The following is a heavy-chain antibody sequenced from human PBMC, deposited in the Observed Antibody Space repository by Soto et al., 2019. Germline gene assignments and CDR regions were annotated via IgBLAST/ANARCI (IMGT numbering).Heavy chain of an antibody. CDR3: ARPAANMGWYYSDY. Sequence: QVQLVQSGAEVKKPGASVKVSCKTSGYTFTNYYMHWVRQAPGQGLEWMGIINPSGGGTTYAQKFQGRVTITRDTSTSTVYMDLSSLRSEDTAVYYCARPAANMGWYYSDYWGQGTLVTVSS. CDR1: GYTFTNYY. D-gene: IGHD2-2*01. J-gene: IGHJ4*02. CDR2: INPSGGGT. V-gene: IGHV1-46*01.